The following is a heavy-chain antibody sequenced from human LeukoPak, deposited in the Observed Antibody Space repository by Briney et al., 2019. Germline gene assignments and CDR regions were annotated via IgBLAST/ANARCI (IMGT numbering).Heavy chain of an antibody. CDR1: GFTFSSYW. J-gene: IGHJ4*02. V-gene: IGHV3-7*01. Sequence: GGSLRLSCAASGFTFSSYWMSWVRQAPGKGLEWVANIKQDGSEKYYVDSVKGRFTISRDNAKNSLYLQMNGLRAEDTAVYYCARAYYDFWSGYYSVSSDYWGQGTLVTVSS. D-gene: IGHD3-3*01. CDR3: ARAYYDFWSGYYSVSSDY. CDR2: IKQDGSEK.